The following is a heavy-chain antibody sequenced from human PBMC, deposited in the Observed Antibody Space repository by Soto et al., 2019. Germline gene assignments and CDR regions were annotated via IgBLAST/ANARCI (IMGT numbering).Heavy chain of an antibody. V-gene: IGHV1-69*13. D-gene: IGHD3-16*01. J-gene: IGHJ3*02. CDR3: AGARKGGVDAFDI. CDR1: GGTFSSYA. Sequence: GASVKVSCKASGGTFSSYAISWVRQAPGQGLEWMGGIIPIFGTANYAQKFQGRVTITADESTSTAYMELSSLRSEDTAVYYCAGARKGGVDAFDIWGQGTMVTVSS. CDR2: IIPIFGTA.